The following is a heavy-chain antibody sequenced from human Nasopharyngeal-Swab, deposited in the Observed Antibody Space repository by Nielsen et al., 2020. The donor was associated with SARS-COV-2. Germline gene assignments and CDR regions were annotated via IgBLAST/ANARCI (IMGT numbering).Heavy chain of an antibody. V-gene: IGHV4-30-2*01. Sequence: SETLSLTCAVSGGSISSGGYSWSWIRQPPGKGLEWIGYIYHSGSTYYNPSLKSRVTISVDRSKNQFSLKLSSVTAADTAVYYCARDRYYDRAFDIWGQGTMVTVSS. CDR2: IYHSGST. CDR3: ARDRYYDRAFDI. D-gene: IGHD3-22*01. J-gene: IGHJ3*02. CDR1: GGSISSGGYS.